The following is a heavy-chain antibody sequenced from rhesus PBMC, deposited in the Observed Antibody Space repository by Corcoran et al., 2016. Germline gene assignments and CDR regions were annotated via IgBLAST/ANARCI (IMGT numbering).Heavy chain of an antibody. CDR3: ARSLITMIEN. CDR2: INGIRGST. Sequence: QVQLQESGPGLGKPSEPLSLTVAVSGDSFTSYLVSWSRSPPGKGLGWMGEINGIRGSTNYNPSLKSRVTIAKDASKNQFSLKLSSVTAADTAVYYCARSLITMIENWGRGVLVTVSS. V-gene: IGHV4-80*01. J-gene: IGHJ5-2*02. D-gene: IGHD3-28*01. CDR1: GDSFTSYL.